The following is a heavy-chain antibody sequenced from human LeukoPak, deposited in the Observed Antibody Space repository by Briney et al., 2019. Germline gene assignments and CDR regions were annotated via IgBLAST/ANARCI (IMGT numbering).Heavy chain of an antibody. D-gene: IGHD3-3*01. CDR3: ARGSRVTIFGVVIKYYYYYMDV. J-gene: IGHJ6*03. Sequence: ASVKVSCKASGYTFTSYDINWVRQATGQGLEWMGWMNPNSGNTGYAQKFQGRVTMTRNTSISTAYMELSSLRSESTAVYYCARGSRVTIFGVVIKYYYYYMDVWGKGTTVTVSS. V-gene: IGHV1-8*01. CDR2: MNPNSGNT. CDR1: GYTFTSYD.